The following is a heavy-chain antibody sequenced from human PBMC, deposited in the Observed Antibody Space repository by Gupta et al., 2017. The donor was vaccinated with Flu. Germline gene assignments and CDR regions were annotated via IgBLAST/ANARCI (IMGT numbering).Heavy chain of an antibody. D-gene: IGHD6-13*01. Sequence: QVPLVESGGGLVKPGVSLSLSCAASGFTFSDYYMSWIRQAPGKGLEWVSYISSSSSYTNYADSVKGRFTISRDNAKNSLYLKMNSLRAEDTAVYYCARNGAGIAPDYWGQGTLVTVSS. CDR2: ISSSSSYT. J-gene: IGHJ4*02. CDR3: ARNGAGIAPDY. CDR1: GFTFSDYY. V-gene: IGHV3-11*05.